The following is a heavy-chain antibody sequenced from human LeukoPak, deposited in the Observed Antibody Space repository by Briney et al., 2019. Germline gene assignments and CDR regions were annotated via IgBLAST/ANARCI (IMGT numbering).Heavy chain of an antibody. CDR3: AREAQDGSGWYFDY. D-gene: IGHD6-19*01. CDR2: ISSNGGST. V-gene: IGHV3-64*01. J-gene: IGHJ4*02. Sequence: PSETLSLTCAVYGGSFSSYAMHWVRQAPGKGLEYVSAISSNGGSTYYANSVKGRFTISRDNSKNTLYLQMGSLRAEDMAVYYCAREAQDGSGWYFDYWGQGTLVTVSS. CDR1: GGSFSSYA.